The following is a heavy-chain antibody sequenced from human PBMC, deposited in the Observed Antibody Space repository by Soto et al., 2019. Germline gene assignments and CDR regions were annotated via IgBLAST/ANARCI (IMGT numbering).Heavy chain of an antibody. CDR1: GFTVSSKY. CDR2: IQSGGTT. CDR3: ARDDVLCDGGRCYGIPLDV. D-gene: IGHD2-15*01. Sequence: EVQLVESGGGLVQPGGSLRLSCAASGFTVSSKYMTWVLQSPGKGLEWVSLIQSGGTTYYADSVKGRFTLSRDTSENTLHLQMGSVRVGDTAVYSCARDDVLCDGGRCYGIPLDVCVKGTTVLVSS. J-gene: IGHJ6*04. V-gene: IGHV3-66*01.